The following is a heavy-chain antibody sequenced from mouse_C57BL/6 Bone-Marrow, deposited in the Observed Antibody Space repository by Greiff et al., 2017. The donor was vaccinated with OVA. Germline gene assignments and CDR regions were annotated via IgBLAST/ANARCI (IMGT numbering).Heavy chain of an antibody. CDR3: ARANWYVDG. CDR1: GYTFTSYW. V-gene: IGHV1-64*01. Sequence: QVQLQQPGAELVKPGASVTLSCKASGYTFTSYWMHWVKQRPGHGLEWIGIIHPNTGGTNYNEKFKGKATLTGDKSSSTAYMQLSCLTSEDSAVYYCARANWYVDGWGKG. CDR2: IHPNTGGT. J-gene: IGHJ1*03.